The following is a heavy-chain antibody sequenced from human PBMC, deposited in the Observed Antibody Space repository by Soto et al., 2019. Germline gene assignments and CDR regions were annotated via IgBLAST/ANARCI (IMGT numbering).Heavy chain of an antibody. V-gene: IGHV3-72*01. D-gene: IGHD2-8*02. CDR2: TRNKANSYTT. CDR3: ARDLVDYYGMDV. J-gene: IGHJ6*02. Sequence: EVQLVESGAGLVQPGVSLRLSCAASGFTFSDHYMDWVRQAPGTGMEWVGRTRNKANSYTTEYAASVKGRITISRDDSKNSLYLQMNSLKTEDTAVYYCARDLVDYYGMDVWGQGTTVTVSS. CDR1: GFTFSDHY.